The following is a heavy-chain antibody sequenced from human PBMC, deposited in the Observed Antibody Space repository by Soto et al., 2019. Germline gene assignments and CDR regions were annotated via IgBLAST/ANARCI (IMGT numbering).Heavy chain of an antibody. CDR2: ISYSGNT. J-gene: IGHJ4*02. CDR3: ARAPMVLSRSYFDS. CDR1: GGSISNFY. Sequence: SETLSLTCTVFGGSISNFYWSWIRQPPGKGLEWIGYISYSGNTNYNPSLKSRVSISVDTSKNQLSLNLTSVTAADTAVYYCARAPMVLSRSYFDSWGQGTPVTVSS. D-gene: IGHD2-8*01. V-gene: IGHV4-59*01.